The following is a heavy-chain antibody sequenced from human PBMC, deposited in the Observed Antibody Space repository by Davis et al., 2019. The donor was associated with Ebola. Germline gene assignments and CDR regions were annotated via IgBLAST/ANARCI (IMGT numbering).Heavy chain of an antibody. D-gene: IGHD3-3*01. Sequence: ASVKVSCKASGYTFTSYGISWVRQAPGQGLEWMGWISAYNGNTNYAQKLQGRVTMTTDTSTSTAYMELRSLRSDDTAVYYCARDPYYDFWSGYSLSYMDVWGKGTTVTVSS. CDR1: GYTFTSYG. CDR3: ARDPYYDFWSGYSLSYMDV. J-gene: IGHJ6*03. CDR2: ISAYNGNT. V-gene: IGHV1-18*04.